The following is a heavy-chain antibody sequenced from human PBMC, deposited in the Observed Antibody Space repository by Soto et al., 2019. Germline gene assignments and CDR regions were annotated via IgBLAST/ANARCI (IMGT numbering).Heavy chain of an antibody. J-gene: IGHJ5*02. Sequence: SETLSLTCTGSGGSISSYSWSWIRQPPGKGLEWIGYIYYSGSTNYNPSLKSRVTISVDTSKNQFSLKLSSVTAADTAVYYCARAAAGTMFDPWGQGTLVTVSS. D-gene: IGHD6-13*01. CDR3: ARAAAGTMFDP. V-gene: IGHV4-59*01. CDR2: IYYSGST. CDR1: GGSISSYS.